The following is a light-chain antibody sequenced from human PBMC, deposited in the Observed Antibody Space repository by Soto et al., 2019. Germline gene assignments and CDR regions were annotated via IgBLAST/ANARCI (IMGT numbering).Light chain of an antibody. V-gene: IGKV3-15*01. CDR3: EQYHTRPIT. CDR1: QGVSRK. CDR2: GAS. J-gene: IGKJ4*01. Sequence: DIVMTQSPATLSVAPGERVTFSCRASQGVSRKLAWYQHKPCQAPRLLISGASTGATGIPARFSGSGSGTEFTLTISSLQSEDCPIYYCEQYHTRPITFGGGTKVEIK.